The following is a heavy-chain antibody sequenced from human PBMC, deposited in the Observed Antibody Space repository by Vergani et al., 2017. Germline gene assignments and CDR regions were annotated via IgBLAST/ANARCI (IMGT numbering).Heavy chain of an antibody. D-gene: IGHD3-10*01. CDR1: GGSISSGSYY. J-gene: IGHJ6*02. CDR2: IYTSGST. CDR3: ARHVVRGVIGLMPYYYYGMDV. Sequence: QVQLQESGPGLVKPSQTLSLTCTVSGGSISSGSYYWSWIRQPAGKGLEWIGRIYTSGSTNYNPSLKSRVTISVDTSKNQFSLKLSSVTAADTAVYYCARHVVRGVIGLMPYYYYGMDVWGQGP. V-gene: IGHV4-61*02.